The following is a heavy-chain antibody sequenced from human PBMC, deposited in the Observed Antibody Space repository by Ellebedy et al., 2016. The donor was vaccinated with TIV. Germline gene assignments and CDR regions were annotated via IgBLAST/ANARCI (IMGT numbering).Heavy chain of an antibody. Sequence: GSLRLXCTVSGGSISTYYWTWIRQSPGKGLEWIGCVYNSGRTNYNPSLKSRVTISVDTSKKQFSLTLSSVTAADAALYYCARVGGNFGSWSAYYRVSYYHMDVWGKGTTVTVSS. CDR2: VYNSGRT. J-gene: IGHJ6*03. CDR1: GGSISTYY. V-gene: IGHV4-59*01. D-gene: IGHD3-3*01. CDR3: ARVGGNFGSWSAYYRVSYYHMDV.